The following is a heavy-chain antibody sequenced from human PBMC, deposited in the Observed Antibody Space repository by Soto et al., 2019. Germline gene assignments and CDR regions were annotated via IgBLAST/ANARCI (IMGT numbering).Heavy chain of an antibody. D-gene: IGHD6-6*01. CDR1: GFTFSDYY. J-gene: IGHJ6*02. V-gene: IGHV3-11*01. CDR3: AGSRYSSTSNYYYYSMNV. CDR2: ISSSGSTI. Sequence: GGSLRLSCAASGFTFSDYYMSWIRQAPGKGLEWVSYISSSGSTIYYADSVKGRFTISRDNAKNSLYLQMNSLRAEDTAVYYCAGSRYSSTSNYYYYSMNVWGQGTTVTVSS.